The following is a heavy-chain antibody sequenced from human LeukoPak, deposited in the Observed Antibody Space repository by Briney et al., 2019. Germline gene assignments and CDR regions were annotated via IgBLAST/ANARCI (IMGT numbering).Heavy chain of an antibody. CDR3: AKDLRCPGISSCYNWLDP. Sequence: ASVKVSCKASGYTLTDYYIHWVRQAPGQGLEWMGWVNPNSGGTNYAQKFQGRVTMTRDTSISTAYMELSRLRSDDTAMYYCAKDLRCPGISSCYNWLDPWGQGTLVTVSS. D-gene: IGHD2-2*01. V-gene: IGHV1-2*02. J-gene: IGHJ5*02. CDR2: VNPNSGGT. CDR1: GYTLTDYY.